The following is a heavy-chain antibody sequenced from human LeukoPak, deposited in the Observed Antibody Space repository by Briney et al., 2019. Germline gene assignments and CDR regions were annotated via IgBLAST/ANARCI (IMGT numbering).Heavy chain of an antibody. CDR1: GGSISSYY. D-gene: IGHD2-15*01. V-gene: IGHV4-59*01. J-gene: IGHJ4*02. CDR3: ARDVGYCSGGSCYHRFDY. Sequence: PSETLSFTCTVSGGSISSYYWSWIRQPPGKGLEGIGYIYYSSTTTYNYNPSLKSRVTISVDTSKNQYSLKLSSVTAADTAMYYCARDVGYCSGGSCYHRFDYWGQGTLVTVSS. CDR2: IYYSSTTTY.